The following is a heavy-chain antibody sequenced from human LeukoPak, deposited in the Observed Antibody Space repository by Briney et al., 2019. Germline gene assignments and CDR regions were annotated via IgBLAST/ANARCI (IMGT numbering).Heavy chain of an antibody. CDR2: INHSGSI. D-gene: IGHD5-12*01. V-gene: IGHV4-34*01. Sequence: SETLSLTCAVYGGSFSGYYWSWIRQPPGKGLEWIGEINHSGSINYNPSLKSRVTISVDTSKNQFSLKLSSVTAADTAVYYCASGGYVDIVATSAGGWFDPWGQGTLVTVSS. CDR1: GGSFSGYY. CDR3: ASGGYVDIVATSAGGWFDP. J-gene: IGHJ5*02.